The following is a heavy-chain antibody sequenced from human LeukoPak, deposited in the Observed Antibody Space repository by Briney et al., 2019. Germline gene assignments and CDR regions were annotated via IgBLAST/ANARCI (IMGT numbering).Heavy chain of an antibody. J-gene: IGHJ4*02. CDR2: ISAYNGNT. D-gene: IGHD3-3*01. Sequence: GASVKVSCKASGYTFTSYGISWVRQAPGQGLEWMGWISAYNGNTNYAQKLQGRVTITTDTSTSTAYMELRSLRSDDTAVYYCARDDARITIFGVVIKSGHFDYWGQGTLVTVSS. V-gene: IGHV1-18*01. CDR3: ARDDARITIFGVVIKSGHFDY. CDR1: GYTFTSYG.